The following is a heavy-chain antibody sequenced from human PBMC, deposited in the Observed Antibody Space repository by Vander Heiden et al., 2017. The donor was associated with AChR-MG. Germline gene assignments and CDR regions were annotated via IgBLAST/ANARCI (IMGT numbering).Heavy chain of an antibody. Sequence: ELQLVESGGGLLKPGRPLRLSCAASGFTSSSYSMNWVRQAPGKGLEWVSSISSSSSYIYYADSVKGRFTISRDNAKNSLYLQMNSLRAEDTAVYYCARDLLQFGYYYGMDVWGQGTTVTVSS. CDR2: ISSSSSYI. CDR3: ARDLLQFGYYYGMDV. V-gene: IGHV3-21*01. J-gene: IGHJ6*02. D-gene: IGHD2-15*01. CDR1: GFTSSSYS.